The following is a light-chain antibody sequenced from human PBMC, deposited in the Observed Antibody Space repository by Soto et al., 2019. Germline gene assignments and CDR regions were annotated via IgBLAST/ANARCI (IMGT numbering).Light chain of an antibody. CDR3: QQSHSIPIP. CDR1: QSVSNY. Sequence: EIVLPQSPATLSMSPGEGATLSCRASQSVSNYLAWYQQKPGQAPRLLIYDASNRATGIPARFSGSGSGTDFTLTISSLQPQDFATYHCQQSHSIPIPFGQGTRLEIK. J-gene: IGKJ5*01. V-gene: IGKV3-11*01. CDR2: DAS.